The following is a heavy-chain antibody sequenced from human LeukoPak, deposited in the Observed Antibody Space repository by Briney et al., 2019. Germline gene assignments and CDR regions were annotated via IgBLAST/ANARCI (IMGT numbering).Heavy chain of an antibody. CDR3: ATELVAVRAFDI. CDR2: IYPGDSDT. J-gene: IGHJ3*02. D-gene: IGHD6-6*01. CDR1: GYSFTSNW. Sequence: GESLKISCKGPGYSFTSNWIAWVRQMPGKGLEWMGIIYPGDSDTRYSPSFQGQVTISADKSITTAYLQWSSLKASDTAMYYCATELVAVRAFDIWGQGTMVTVSS. V-gene: IGHV5-51*01.